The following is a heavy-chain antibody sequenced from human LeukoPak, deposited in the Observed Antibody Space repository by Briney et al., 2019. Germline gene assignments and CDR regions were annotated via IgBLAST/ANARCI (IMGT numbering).Heavy chain of an antibody. V-gene: IGHV4-31*03. CDR2: IYYSGST. J-gene: IGHJ4*02. D-gene: IGHD3-10*01. CDR1: GGSISSGGYY. Sequence: SQTLSLTCTVSGGSISSGGYYWSWIRQHPGKGLEWIGYIYYSGSTYYNPSLKSRVTISVDTSKNQFSLRLSSVTAADTAVYYCARDWGGGGSFDYWGQGTLVTVSS. CDR3: ARDWGGGGSFDY.